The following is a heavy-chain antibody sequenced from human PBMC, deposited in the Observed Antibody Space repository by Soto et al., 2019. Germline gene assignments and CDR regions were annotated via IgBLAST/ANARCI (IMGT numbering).Heavy chain of an antibody. CDR3: ARHGGFNGDYAFDD. CDR2: INHSGRT. J-gene: IGHJ4*02. V-gene: IGHV4-34*01. D-gene: IGHD4-17*01. Sequence: AETLSLTCAVYGRSFSRYYWSWIRQPPGKGLQWIGEINHSGRTNYNPSLKRRVTISVDSSKNQFSLKLSSVTAAHTAVYYCARHGGFNGDYAFDDWGQGTPVTVSS. CDR1: GRSFSRYY.